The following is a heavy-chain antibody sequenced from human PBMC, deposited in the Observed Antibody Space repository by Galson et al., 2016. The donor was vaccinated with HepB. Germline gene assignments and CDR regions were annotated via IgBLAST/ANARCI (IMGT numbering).Heavy chain of an antibody. CDR3: TRDYYGGNSELLITSPDAFDI. CDR2: ISSTGSTI. Sequence: SLRLSCAASGFIFSDYYMSWIRQAPGKGLEWVSYISSTGSTIYYADSVKGRFTISRDNAKNSLYLQMNSLRAEDTAVYYCTRDYYGGNSELLITSPDAFDIWGQGTMVTVSS. CDR1: GFIFSDYY. J-gene: IGHJ3*02. V-gene: IGHV3-11*04. D-gene: IGHD4-23*01.